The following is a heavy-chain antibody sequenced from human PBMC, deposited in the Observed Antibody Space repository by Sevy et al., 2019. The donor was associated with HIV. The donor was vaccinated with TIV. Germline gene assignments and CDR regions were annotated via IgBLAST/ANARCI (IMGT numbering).Heavy chain of an antibody. CDR2: ISGSGGST. CDR1: GFTFSSYA. J-gene: IGHJ6*02. Sequence: GGSLRLSCAASGFTFSSYAMSWVRQAPGKGLEWVSAISGSGGSTYYADSGMGRFTISRTNSKNTLYLQMNSLRAEDTAVYSCAKEVVPAAYNGMDVWGQGTTVTVSS. D-gene: IGHD2-2*01. CDR3: AKEVVPAAYNGMDV. V-gene: IGHV3-23*01.